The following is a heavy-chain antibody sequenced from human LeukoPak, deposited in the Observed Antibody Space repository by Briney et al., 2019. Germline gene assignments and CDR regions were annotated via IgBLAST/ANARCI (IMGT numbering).Heavy chain of an antibody. CDR2: IYHSGST. D-gene: IGHD3-10*01. J-gene: IGHJ4*02. V-gene: IGHV4-38-2*02. Sequence: PSETLSLTCTVSGYSISSGYYWGWIRQPPGKGLEWIGSIYHSGSTYYNPSLKSRVTISVDTSKNQFSLKLSSVTAADTAVYYCARDYVVRGVIIDYFDYWGQGTLFTVSS. CDR3: ARDYVVRGVIIDYFDY. CDR1: GYSISSGYY.